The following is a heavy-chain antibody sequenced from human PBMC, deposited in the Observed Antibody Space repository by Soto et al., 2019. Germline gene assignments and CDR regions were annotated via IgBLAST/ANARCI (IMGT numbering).Heavy chain of an antibody. J-gene: IGHJ4*02. CDR3: GGSGDNFSFIDY. CDR2: VFYSGST. V-gene: IGHV4-59*02. Sequence: PSETLSLTCSVTGDSVRGYYWTWIRQPPGKGLEYIGYVFYSGSTSYNPSLKSRVAISIDTSKNHFSLKLNSVTAAAPAVYFCGGSGDNFSFIDYWGQGALVTVS. D-gene: IGHD1-1*01. CDR1: GDSVRGYY.